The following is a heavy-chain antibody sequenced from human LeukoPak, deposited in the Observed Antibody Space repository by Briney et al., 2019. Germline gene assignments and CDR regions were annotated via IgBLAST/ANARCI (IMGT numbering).Heavy chain of an antibody. CDR3: AASLAYSSSRYFFAFDI. J-gene: IGHJ3*02. D-gene: IGHD6-13*01. CDR2: IYYSGST. CDR1: GGSISSSSYY. V-gene: IGHV4-39*01. Sequence: SETLSLTCTVSGGSISSSSYYWGWIRQPPGKGLEWIGSIYYSGSTYYNPSLKSRVTISVDTSKNQFSLKLSSVTAADTAVYYCAASLAYSSSRYFFAFDIWGQGTMVTVSS.